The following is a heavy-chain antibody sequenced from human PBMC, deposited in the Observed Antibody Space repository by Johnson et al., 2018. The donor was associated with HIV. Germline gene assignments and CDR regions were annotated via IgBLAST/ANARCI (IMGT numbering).Heavy chain of an antibody. V-gene: IGHV3-30*19. CDR1: GFTFSNYG. Sequence: QVQLVESGGGVVQPGRSVRLSCTASGFTFSNYGMHWVRQAPGKGLEWVAVISYDGSNRYYADSVKGRFTISRDNSKNTLYLQMNSLRAEDTAVYYCAREGWLLYAFDIWGQGTMVTVSS. D-gene: IGHD5-12*01. J-gene: IGHJ3*02. CDR2: ISYDGSNR. CDR3: AREGWLLYAFDI.